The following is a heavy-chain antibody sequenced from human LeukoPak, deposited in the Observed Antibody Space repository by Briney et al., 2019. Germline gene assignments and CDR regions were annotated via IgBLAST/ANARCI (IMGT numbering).Heavy chain of an antibody. Sequence: PSEALCLTCAVSGGTFSGYYWSWIRQPPGKGLEWIGEINHSGSTNYNPSLKRRVTISLDTSRNQFPFQLSSVPAADAAVYYCARCQTRYYDYVWGSYRPPYYFDYWGQGTLVTVSS. V-gene: IGHV4-34*01. CDR1: GGTFSGYY. J-gene: IGHJ4*02. D-gene: IGHD3-16*02. CDR2: INHSGST. CDR3: ARCQTRYYDYVWGSYRPPYYFDY.